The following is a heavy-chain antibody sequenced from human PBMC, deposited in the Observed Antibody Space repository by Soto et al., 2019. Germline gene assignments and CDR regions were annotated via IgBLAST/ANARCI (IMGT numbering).Heavy chain of an antibody. V-gene: IGHV3-23*01. J-gene: IGHJ4*02. CDR1: GFTFASHA. CDR2: ISGSAGHT. CDR3: AKAGLPVAGNCFDY. Sequence: VQLLQSGGGLVQPGGSLRLSCAASGFTFASHAMSWVRLAPGKGLEWLAAISGSAGHTYYADSVKGRFTISRDSSENTLYLQMNSLGGEDTAVYYCAKAGLPVAGNCFDYWGQGTLVTVSS. D-gene: IGHD6-19*01.